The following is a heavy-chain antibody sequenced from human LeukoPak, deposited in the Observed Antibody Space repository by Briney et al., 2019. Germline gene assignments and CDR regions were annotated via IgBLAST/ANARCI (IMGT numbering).Heavy chain of an antibody. CDR3: ARAVALSQAWFDP. V-gene: IGHV1-2*02. CDR1: GYTFTGYY. Sequence: ASVKVSCKASGYTFTGYYMHWVRQAPGQGLEWMGWINPNSGGTNYAQKFQGRVTMTRDTSISTAYMELSRLRSDDTAVYYCARAVALSQAWFDPWGQGILVTVSS. CDR2: INPNSGGT. D-gene: IGHD2-21*01. J-gene: IGHJ5*02.